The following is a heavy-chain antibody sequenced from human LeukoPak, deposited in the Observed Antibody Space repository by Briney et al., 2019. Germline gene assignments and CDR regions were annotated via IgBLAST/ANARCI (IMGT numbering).Heavy chain of an antibody. CDR1: GYTFTSYA. CDR3: ARDVGYSSSWYYNWFDP. CDR2: INTNTGNP. Sequence: ASVKVSCKASGYTFTSYAMNWVRQAPGQGLEWMGWINTNTGNPTYAQGFTGRFVFPLDTSVSTAYLQISSLKAEDTAVYYCARDVGYSSSWYYNWFDPWGQGTLVTVSS. V-gene: IGHV7-4-1*02. J-gene: IGHJ5*02. D-gene: IGHD6-13*01.